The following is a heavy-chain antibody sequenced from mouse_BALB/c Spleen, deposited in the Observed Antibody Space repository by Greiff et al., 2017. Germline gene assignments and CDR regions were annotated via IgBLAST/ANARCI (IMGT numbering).Heavy chain of an antibody. V-gene: IGHV1-12*01. J-gene: IGHJ3*01. D-gene: IGHD2-4*01. CDR2: IYPGNGDT. CDR3: ARAEDYDRFAY. Sequence: QVQLQQPGAELVKPGASVKMSCKASGYTFTSYNMHWVKQTPGQGLEWIGAIYPGNGDTSYNQKFKGKATLTADKSSSTAYMQLSSLTSEDSAVYYCARAEDYDRFAYWGQGTLVTVSA. CDR1: GYTFTSYN.